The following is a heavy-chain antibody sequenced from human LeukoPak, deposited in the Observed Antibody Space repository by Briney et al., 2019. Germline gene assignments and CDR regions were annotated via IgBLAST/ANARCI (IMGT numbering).Heavy chain of an antibody. CDR1: GYTFTDYY. CDR3: ARRYHYDNSAYYYGFNH. CDR2: INPNGGGT. J-gene: IGHJ4*02. Sequence: ASVKVSCKASGYTFTDYYMHWVRQAPGQGLEWMGWINPNGGGTNYAQKFQGRVTMTRETSFNTGYMELSSLRSDDTAVYYCARRYHYDNSAYYYGFNHWGQGTLVTVSS. V-gene: IGHV1-2*02. D-gene: IGHD3-22*01.